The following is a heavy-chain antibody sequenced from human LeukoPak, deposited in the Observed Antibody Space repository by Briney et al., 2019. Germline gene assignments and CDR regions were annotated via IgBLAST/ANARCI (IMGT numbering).Heavy chain of an antibody. J-gene: IGHJ4*02. Sequence: SETLSLTCTVSGGSISSYYWSWIRQPPGKGLEWIGYIYYSGSTNYNPSLKSRVTISVDTSKNQFSLKLSSVTAADTAVYYCARAEQWLDIDYWGQGTLVTVSS. CDR2: IYYSGST. D-gene: IGHD6-19*01. V-gene: IGHV4-59*01. CDR1: GGSISSYY. CDR3: ARAEQWLDIDY.